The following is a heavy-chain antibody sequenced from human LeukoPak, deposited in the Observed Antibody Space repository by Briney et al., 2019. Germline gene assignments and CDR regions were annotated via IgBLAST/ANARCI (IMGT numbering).Heavy chain of an antibody. J-gene: IGHJ6*02. Sequence: SETLSLTCTVSGGXFSSYYCTWIRQPPGKGLEWIGYIYYSGSTNYNPSLESRVTISVDTSKNQFSLKLRSVTAADTAVYYCASDDYSRDYYYGLDVWGQGTTVTVSS. CDR3: ASDDYSRDYYYGLDV. CDR2: IYYSGST. CDR1: GGXFSSYY. D-gene: IGHD4-11*01. V-gene: IGHV4-59*01.